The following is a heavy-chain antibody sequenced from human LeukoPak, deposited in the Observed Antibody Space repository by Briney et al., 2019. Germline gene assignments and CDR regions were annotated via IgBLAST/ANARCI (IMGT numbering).Heavy chain of an antibody. CDR3: TTDRGMVRATPDY. CDR2: IRSKAYGGTT. Sequence: GGSLRLSCTASGFTFGDYAMSWVRQAPGKGLEWVGFIRSKAYGGTTEYAASVKGRFTISRDDSKSIAYLQMNSLKTEDTAVYYCTTDRGMVRATPDYWGQGTLVTVSS. V-gene: IGHV3-49*04. J-gene: IGHJ4*02. D-gene: IGHD3-10*01. CDR1: GFTFGDYA.